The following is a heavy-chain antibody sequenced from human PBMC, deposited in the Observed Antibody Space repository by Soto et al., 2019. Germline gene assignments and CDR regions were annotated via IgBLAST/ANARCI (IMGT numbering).Heavy chain of an antibody. CDR1: GLTFSIYS. D-gene: IGHD3-10*02. CDR3: AREAHFYGRSDVFDI. CDR2: IDSSSNYI. V-gene: IGHV3-21*01. J-gene: IGHJ3*02. Sequence: ELQLVESGGGLVKPGGSLRLSCAASGLTFSIYSMVWVRQAPGKGLEWVSSIDSSSNYIYYADSVKGRFIISRDNTQNSVYLQMNSLRAEDTAVYYCAREAHFYGRSDVFDIWGQGTMVTVSS.